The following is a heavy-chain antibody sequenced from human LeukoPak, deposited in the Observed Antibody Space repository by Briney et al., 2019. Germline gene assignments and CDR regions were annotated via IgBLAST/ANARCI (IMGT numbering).Heavy chain of an antibody. V-gene: IGHV4-39*02. CDR2: IYYSGST. Sequence: SETLSLTCTVSGGSISSSSYYWGWIRQPPGKGLEWIGSIYYSGSTYYNPSLKSRVTISVDTSKNQFSLKLSSVTAADTAVYYCARDRGWLSGSYSDYWGQGTLVTVSS. CDR3: ARDRGWLSGSYSDY. J-gene: IGHJ4*02. CDR1: GGSISSSSYY. D-gene: IGHD1-26*01.